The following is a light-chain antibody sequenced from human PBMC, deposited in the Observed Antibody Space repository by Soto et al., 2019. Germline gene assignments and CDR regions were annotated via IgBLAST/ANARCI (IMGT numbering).Light chain of an antibody. CDR2: EVV. J-gene: IGLJ1*01. CDR1: KSDIGVYDF. CDR3: KSYAGSNTYV. V-gene: IGLV2-8*01. Sequence: QSVLTQPASASGSPGQSVNISCTGTKSDIGVYDFVSWYQHHPGKAPRLIIYEVVQRPSGVPDRFSGSKSGNTASLTVSGLQAADEADYFCKSYAGSNTYVFGSGTKVTVL.